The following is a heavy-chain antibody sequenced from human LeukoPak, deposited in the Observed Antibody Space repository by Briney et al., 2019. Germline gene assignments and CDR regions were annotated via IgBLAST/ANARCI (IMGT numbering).Heavy chain of an antibody. CDR1: GGFNGYH. CDR2: ITYNGVT. CDR3: TRSGLTGMRTYPRTPSHYYGMDV. Sequence: SETLSLTCAVHGGFNGYHWSWIRQSPGKGLEWIGEITYNGVTNYNPSLKVTISVDTSKSLFSLKLSSVTAADTAVYFCTRSGLTGMRTYPRTPSHYYGMDVWGQGTAVTVSS. V-gene: IGHV4-34*01. J-gene: IGHJ6*02. D-gene: IGHD1/OR15-1a*01.